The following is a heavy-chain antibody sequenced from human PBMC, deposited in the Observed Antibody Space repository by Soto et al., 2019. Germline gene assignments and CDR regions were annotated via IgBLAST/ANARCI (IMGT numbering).Heavy chain of an antibody. CDR1: GGSFSGYY. J-gene: IGHJ5*02. Sequence: SETLSLTCAFYGGSFSGYYWSLIRQPPGKGLEWIGEINHSGSTNYNPSLKSRVTISVDTSKNQFSLKLSSVTAADTAVYYCARALGWSYSSSYVNWFDPWGQGTLVTVSS. CDR3: ARALGWSYSSSYVNWFDP. D-gene: IGHD6-13*01. V-gene: IGHV4-34*01. CDR2: INHSGST.